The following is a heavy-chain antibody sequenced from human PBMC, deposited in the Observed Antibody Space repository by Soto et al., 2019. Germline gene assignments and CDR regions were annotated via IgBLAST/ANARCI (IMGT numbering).Heavy chain of an antibody. V-gene: IGHV4-30-2*01. CDR1: GGSIRGGGFS. J-gene: IGHJ4*02. Sequence: PSETLSLTCAVPGGSIRGGGFSWSWIRQPPGKGLEWIGYILHTGGTQYNASLKSRVSMSVDKSKNQFALHLTSVTAADTAVYYCARLQFGEGFDYWGQGALVTVSS. CDR2: ILHTGGT. D-gene: IGHD3-10*01. CDR3: ARLQFGEGFDY.